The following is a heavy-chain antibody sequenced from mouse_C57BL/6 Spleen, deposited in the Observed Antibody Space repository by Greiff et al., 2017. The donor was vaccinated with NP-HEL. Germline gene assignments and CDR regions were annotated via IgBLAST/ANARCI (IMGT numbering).Heavy chain of an antibody. CDR1: GYTFTSYG. D-gene: IGHD1-1*01. J-gene: IGHJ4*01. CDR2: IYPRSGNT. Sequence: VQLQQSGAELARPGASVKLSCKASGYTFTSYGISWVKQRTGQGLEWIGEIYPRSGNTYYNEKFKGKATLTADKSSSPAYMELRSLTSEDSAVYCCASSGDYYGSSSYAMDYWGQGTSVTVSS. CDR3: ASSGDYYGSSSYAMDY. V-gene: IGHV1-81*01.